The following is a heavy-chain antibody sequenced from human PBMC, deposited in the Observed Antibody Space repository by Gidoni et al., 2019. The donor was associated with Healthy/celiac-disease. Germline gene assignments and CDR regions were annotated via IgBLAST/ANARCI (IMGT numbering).Heavy chain of an antibody. CDR3: AREDDSSGYYEYYYYYGMDV. CDR2: ISSSSSTI. Sequence: EVQLVESGGGLVQPGGSLRLSCAASGFTFSSYSMNWVRQAPGKGLEWVSYISSSSSTIYYADSVKGRFTISRDNAKNSLYLQMNSLRDEDTAVYYCAREDDSSGYYEYYYYYGMDVWGQGTTVTVS. V-gene: IGHV3-48*02. CDR1: GFTFSSYS. J-gene: IGHJ6*02. D-gene: IGHD3-22*01.